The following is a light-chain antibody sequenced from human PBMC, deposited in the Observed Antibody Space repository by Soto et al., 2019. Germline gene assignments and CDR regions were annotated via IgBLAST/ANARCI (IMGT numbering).Light chain of an antibody. CDR3: MQALQTPYT. CDR2: LGS. J-gene: IGKJ2*01. V-gene: IGKV2-28*01. Sequence: DIVMTQSPLSLPVTPGEPASISCRSSQSLLHSNGYNYLDWYLQKPGQSPQLLIYLGSNRASGVPDRLSGSGSGTDFTLKISSVEAEDVGVYYCMQALQTPYTFGQGTKLEIK. CDR1: QSLLHSNGYNY.